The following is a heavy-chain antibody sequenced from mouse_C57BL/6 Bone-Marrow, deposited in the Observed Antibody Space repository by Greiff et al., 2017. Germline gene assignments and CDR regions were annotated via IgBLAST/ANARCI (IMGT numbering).Heavy chain of an antibody. CDR1: GYTFTSYW. CDR3: ARSLYYGSSFSPFAY. D-gene: IGHD1-1*01. CDR2: IHPNSGST. Sequence: QVQLQQPGAELVKPGASVKLSCKASGYTFTSYWMHWVKQRPGQGLEWIGMIHPNSGSTNYNEKFKSKATLTVDKSSSTAYMQLSSLTSEDSAVYYCARSLYYGSSFSPFAYWGQGTLVTGSA. V-gene: IGHV1-64*01. J-gene: IGHJ3*01.